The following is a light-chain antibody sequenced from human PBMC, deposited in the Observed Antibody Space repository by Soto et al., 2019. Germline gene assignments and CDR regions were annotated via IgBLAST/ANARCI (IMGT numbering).Light chain of an antibody. CDR1: QSISSY. J-gene: IGKJ4*01. CDR2: AAS. CDR3: QQSYSGPLT. V-gene: IGKV1-39*01. Sequence: DIQMTQFPSSLSASVGERVTITCRASQSISSYLNWYQQKPGKAPKVLIYAASSLQSGVPSRFSGIGSGTDFTLSISSLQPEDFATYYCQQSYSGPLTFGGGTKVDIK.